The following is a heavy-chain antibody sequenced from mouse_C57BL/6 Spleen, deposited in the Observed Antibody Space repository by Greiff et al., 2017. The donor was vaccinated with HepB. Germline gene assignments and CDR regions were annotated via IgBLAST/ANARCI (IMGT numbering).Heavy chain of an antibody. V-gene: IGHV1-59*01. CDR3: ARGGGSSFFYAMDY. CDR2: IDPSDSYT. D-gene: IGHD1-1*01. CDR1: GYTFTSYW. Sequence: VQLQQSGAELVRPGTSVKLSCKASGYTFTSYWMHWVKQRPGQGLEWIGVIDPSDSYTNYNQKFKGKATLTVDTSSSTAYMQLSSLTSEDSAVYYCARGGGSSFFYAMDYWGQGTSVTVSS. J-gene: IGHJ4*01.